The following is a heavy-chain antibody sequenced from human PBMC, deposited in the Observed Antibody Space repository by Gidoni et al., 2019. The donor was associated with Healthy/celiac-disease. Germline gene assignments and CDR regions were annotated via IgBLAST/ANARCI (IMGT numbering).Heavy chain of an antibody. J-gene: IGHJ3*02. V-gene: IGHV1-8*01. Sequence: QVQLVQSGPEVKKPGASVKVSCKASGYTFTSYDINWVRQATGQGLEWMGWMNPNSGNTGYAQKFQGRVTMTRNTTISTAYMELSSLRSEDTAVYYCARDPQQLEHSSPEDAFDIWGQGTMVTVSS. CDR1: GYTFTSYD. D-gene: IGHD6-13*01. CDR3: ARDPQQLEHSSPEDAFDI. CDR2: MNPNSGNT.